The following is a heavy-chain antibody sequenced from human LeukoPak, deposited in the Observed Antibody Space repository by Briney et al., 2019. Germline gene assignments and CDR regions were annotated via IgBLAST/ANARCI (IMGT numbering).Heavy chain of an antibody. D-gene: IGHD5-24*01. CDR2: ICHDGSNK. J-gene: IGHJ6*03. CDR3: AKDGGAYTEFYYYYMDV. V-gene: IGHV3-33*06. CDR1: GFTFSDYG. Sequence: GRSLRLSCAASGFTFSDYGLHWVRQAPGKGLEWVALICHDGSNKYYADSVMGRFTISRDNSKNTLYLQMNSLRSEDTAMYYCAKDGGAYTEFYYYYMDVWGKGTTVTVSS.